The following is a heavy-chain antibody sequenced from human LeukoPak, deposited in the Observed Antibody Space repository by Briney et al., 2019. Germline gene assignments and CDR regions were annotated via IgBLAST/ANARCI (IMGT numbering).Heavy chain of an antibody. Sequence: PSETLSLTCTVSGGSISSYYWSWIRQPAGKGLEWIGRIYTSGSTNYNPSLKGRVTLSVATSKNQFSLKLSSVTAADTAVYYCARERAEVPTAITFGWFDPWGQGTLVTVSS. D-gene: IGHD2-2*02. CDR2: IYTSGST. V-gene: IGHV4-4*07. CDR1: GGSISSYY. J-gene: IGHJ5*01. CDR3: ARERAEVPTAITFGWFDP.